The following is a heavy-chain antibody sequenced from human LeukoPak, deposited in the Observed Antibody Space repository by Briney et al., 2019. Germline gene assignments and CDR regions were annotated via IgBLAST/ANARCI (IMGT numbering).Heavy chain of an antibody. J-gene: IGHJ4*02. V-gene: IGHV3-9*03. CDR1: GFILDDYA. CDR3: AKGLRSDTTMVIDY. CDR2: ISWNSGKI. Sequence: PGGSLRLPCAASGFILDDYAMYWVRHARGKGLEWCSGISWNSGKIDYADSVKGRFTISRDNAKNSLYLQMNSLRAEDMALYYCAKGLRSDTTMVIDYWGQGTLVTVSS. D-gene: IGHD5-18*01.